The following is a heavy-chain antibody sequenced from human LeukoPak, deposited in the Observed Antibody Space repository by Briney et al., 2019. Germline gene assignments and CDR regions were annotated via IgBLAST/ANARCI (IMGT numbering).Heavy chain of an antibody. CDR2: MYPNSGNT. V-gene: IGHV1-8*01. CDR3: ARSYCGGDCSNGYYYYGMDV. CDR1: GYTFTSYD. J-gene: IGHJ6*02. D-gene: IGHD2-21*02. Sequence: ASVKVSCKASGYTFTSYDINWVRQATGQGLEWMGWMYPNSGNTGYAQKFQGRVTMTRNTSISTAYMELSSLRSEDTAVYYCARSYCGGDCSNGYYYYGMDVWGQGTRSPSP.